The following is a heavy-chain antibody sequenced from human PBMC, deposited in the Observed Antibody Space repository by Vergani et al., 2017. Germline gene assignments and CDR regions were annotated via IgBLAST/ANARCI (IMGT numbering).Heavy chain of an antibody. Sequence: QVQLEQSGAEVKKPGSSVTVSCRASGGTLSSYALNWVRQAPGQGLEWMGKISPVFGLLKKARRFQGRLTLVADESSTTAYMELSSLRSDDTAVYYCARGLGAAGGHDAFNIWGRGTLVTVSS. CDR1: GGTLSSYA. CDR3: ARGLGAAGGHDAFNI. CDR2: ISPVFGLL. V-gene: IGHV1-69*15. D-gene: IGHD6-13*01. J-gene: IGHJ3*02.